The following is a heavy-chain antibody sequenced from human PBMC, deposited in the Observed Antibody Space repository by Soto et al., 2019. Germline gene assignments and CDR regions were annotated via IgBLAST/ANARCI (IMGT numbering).Heavy chain of an antibody. Sequence: QVQLVQSGAEVKKPGSSVKVSCKASGGTFSSYGISWVRQAPGQGLEWMGGIIPIFGTANYAQKFQGRVTISADEPXSTADMELSSLRSEDTDVHYCARGEAARYYHGMDVWGQGTTVTVSS. CDR1: GGTFSSYG. D-gene: IGHD6-13*01. V-gene: IGHV1-69*12. J-gene: IGHJ6*02. CDR3: ARGEAARYYHGMDV. CDR2: IIPIFGTA.